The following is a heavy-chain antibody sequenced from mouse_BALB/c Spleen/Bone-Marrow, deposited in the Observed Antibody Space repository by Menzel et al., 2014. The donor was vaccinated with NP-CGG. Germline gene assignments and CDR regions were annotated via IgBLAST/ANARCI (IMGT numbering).Heavy chain of an antibody. V-gene: IGHV1-80*01. Sequence: ESGAELVRPGSSVKISCEASGYAFSSYWMNWVKQRPGQGLEWIGQIYPGDGDTNYNGKFKGKATLTADKSSSTAYMQLSSLTSEDSAVYFCARGDGNYPFYAMDYWGQGTSVTVSS. J-gene: IGHJ4*01. CDR2: IYPGDGDT. D-gene: IGHD2-1*01. CDR1: GYAFSSYW. CDR3: ARGDGNYPFYAMDY.